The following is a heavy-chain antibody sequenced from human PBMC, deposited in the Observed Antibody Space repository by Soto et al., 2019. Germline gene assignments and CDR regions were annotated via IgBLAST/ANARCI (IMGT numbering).Heavy chain of an antibody. CDR1: GGSITGYY. CDR2: IYDSGTT. D-gene: IGHD4-17*01. CDR3: ARRNYDEGGYFFDF. J-gene: IGHJ4*02. V-gene: IGHV4-4*09. Sequence: SETLSLTCTVSGGSITGYYWSWIRLPPGKGLEWIGYIYDSGTTTYNAALKSRVSISAETSKNQFSLNLRSVTAADTAIYYCARRNYDEGGYFFDFWGQGVLVTVSS.